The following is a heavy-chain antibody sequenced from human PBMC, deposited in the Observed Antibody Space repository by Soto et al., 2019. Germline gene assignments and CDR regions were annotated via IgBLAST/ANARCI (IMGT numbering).Heavy chain of an antibody. D-gene: IGHD3-3*01. V-gene: IGHV4-30-4*01. CDR2: IYYSRST. CDR1: GGSISSGDYY. CDR3: ARGLAYYDFWSGYYTVGFDY. J-gene: IGHJ4*02. Sequence: PSETLSLTCTVSGGSISSGDYYWSWIRQPPGKGLEWIGYIYYSRSTYYNPSLKSRVTISVDTSKNQFSLKLSSVTAADTAVYYCARGLAYYDFWSGYYTVGFDYWGQGTLVTVSS.